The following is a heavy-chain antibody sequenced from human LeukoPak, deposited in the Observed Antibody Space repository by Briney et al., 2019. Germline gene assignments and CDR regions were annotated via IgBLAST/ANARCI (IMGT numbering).Heavy chain of an antibody. D-gene: IGHD3-22*01. CDR3: ARVPSGVISYYYYMDV. CDR2: IKQDGSEK. V-gene: IGHV3-7*01. CDR1: GFTFSTYW. J-gene: IGHJ6*03. Sequence: GGSLRLSCAASGFTFSTYWMSWVRQAPGKGLEWVANIKQDGSEKYYVDSVKGRLTISRDNAKNSLYLQMNSLRAEDTAVYYCARVPSGVISYYYYMDVWGKGTTVTISS.